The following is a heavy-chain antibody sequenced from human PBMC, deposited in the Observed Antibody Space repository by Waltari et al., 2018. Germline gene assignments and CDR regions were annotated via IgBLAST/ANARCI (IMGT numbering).Heavy chain of an antibody. CDR2: IIPCFGTA. J-gene: IGHJ3*02. V-gene: IGHV1-69*01. CDR1: GGTFSSYA. CDR3: ARDAGWDHAFDI. D-gene: IGHD1-26*01. Sequence: QVQLVQSGAEVKKPGSSVKVSCKASGGTFSSYAISWVRHAPGQGLEWMGGIIPCFGTANYARKCQGRVTITADESTSTAYMELSSLRAEDTAVYYCARDAGWDHAFDIWGQGTMVTVSS.